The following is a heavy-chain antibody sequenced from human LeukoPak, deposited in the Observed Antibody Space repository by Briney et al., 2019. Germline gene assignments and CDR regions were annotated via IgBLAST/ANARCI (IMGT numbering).Heavy chain of an antibody. CDR1: GSSFGIHA. D-gene: IGHD5-18*01. CDR3: TKGPIQLWLYYGMDV. V-gene: IGHV3-49*04. J-gene: IGHJ6*02. CDR2: IRMKASGGTT. Sequence: PGPSLSLSCSASGSSFGIHAMSWVSQPAGEGIGSVGFIRMKASGGTTEYAASVQGRFTISRNDSNHIAYLQMNRLNTEDTAVYYGTKGPIQLWLYYGMDVWGQGTTVIVSS.